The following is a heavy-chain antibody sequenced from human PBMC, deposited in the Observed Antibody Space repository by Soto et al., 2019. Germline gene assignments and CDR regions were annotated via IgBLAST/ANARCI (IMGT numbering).Heavy chain of an antibody. Sequence: GGSLRLSCAASGFTFSASAMHWVRQTSGKGLEWIGRIRSKAHSYATAYAESVKGRFTISRDDSKNTAYLQMDSLKTEDTAVYYCAKDRPRRTSGYFFDYWGQGTPVTVSS. J-gene: IGHJ4*02. CDR1: GFTFSASA. CDR3: AKDRPRRTSGYFFDY. CDR2: IRSKAHSYAT. V-gene: IGHV3-73*01. D-gene: IGHD1-1*01.